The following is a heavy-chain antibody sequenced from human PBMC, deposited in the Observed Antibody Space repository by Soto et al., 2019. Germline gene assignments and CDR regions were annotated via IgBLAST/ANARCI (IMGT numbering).Heavy chain of an antibody. Sequence: QVQLQESGPGLVKPSQTLSLTCTVSGGSISSGTSYWSWIRQRPGKGLEWIGYIFYSGSFYYTPSLRGRVMILADTSKNQFTLRLSSVTAADPAVYYCARAPETPSILGVALPYFFAYWGQGALVTVSS. J-gene: IGHJ4*02. V-gene: IGHV4-31*03. CDR3: ARAPETPSILGVALPYFFAY. D-gene: IGHD3-3*01. CDR2: IFYSGSF. CDR1: GGSISSGTSY.